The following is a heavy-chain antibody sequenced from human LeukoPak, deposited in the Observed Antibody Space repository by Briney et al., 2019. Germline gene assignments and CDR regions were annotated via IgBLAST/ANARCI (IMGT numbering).Heavy chain of an antibody. J-gene: IGHJ4*02. D-gene: IGHD3/OR15-3a*01. V-gene: IGHV4-34*01. Sequence: SETLSLTCAVYGGSFSGYYWSWIRQPPGKGLDWIGEINHSGSTNYNPSLKSRVTISVDTSKNQFSLKLSSVTAADTAVYYCARQTGSGLFILPGGQGTLVTVSS. CDR1: GGSFSGYY. CDR2: INHSGST. CDR3: ARQTGSGLFILP.